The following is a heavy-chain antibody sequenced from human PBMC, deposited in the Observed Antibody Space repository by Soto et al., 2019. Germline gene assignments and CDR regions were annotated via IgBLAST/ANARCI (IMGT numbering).Heavy chain of an antibody. Sequence: PGGSLRLSCAASKFSFNNYWMHWVRQVPGKGPAWVSRINHDGSKIEYADSVKGRFTISRDNTNNTLHLQMDSLRVEDTAMYYCVREPWGFSGTWYDYWGQGTLVTVSS. CDR2: INHDGSKI. CDR1: KFSFNNYW. CDR3: VREPWGFSGTWYDY. J-gene: IGHJ4*02. V-gene: IGHV3-74*01. D-gene: IGHD6-13*01.